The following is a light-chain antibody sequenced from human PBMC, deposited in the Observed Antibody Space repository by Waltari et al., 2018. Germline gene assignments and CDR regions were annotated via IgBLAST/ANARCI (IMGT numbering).Light chain of an antibody. CDR3: QQRSNWPPGT. CDR1: PSVSSY. CDR2: DAS. J-gene: IGKJ4*01. Sequence: EIVLTQSPATLSLSPGERATLSCRASPSVSSYLAWYQQKPGQAPRILIYDASNRATGIPARFSGSGSGTDFTLTISSLEPEEFAVYYCQQRSNWPPGTFGGGTKVEIK. V-gene: IGKV3-11*01.